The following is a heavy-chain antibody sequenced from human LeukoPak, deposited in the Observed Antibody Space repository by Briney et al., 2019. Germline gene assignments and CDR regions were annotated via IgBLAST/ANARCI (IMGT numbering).Heavy chain of an antibody. J-gene: IGHJ6*03. CDR3: ARAERRRYDFWGDQHYYYMDV. Sequence: ASVKVSCKVSGYTFTDYYMHWVQQAPGKGREWMGLVDPEDGETIYAEKFQGRVTITADTSTDTAYMELSSLRSEDTAVYYCARAERRRYDFWGDQHYYYMDVWGEGTTVTVSS. D-gene: IGHD3-3*01. CDR2: VDPEDGET. V-gene: IGHV1-69-2*01. CDR1: GYTFTDYY.